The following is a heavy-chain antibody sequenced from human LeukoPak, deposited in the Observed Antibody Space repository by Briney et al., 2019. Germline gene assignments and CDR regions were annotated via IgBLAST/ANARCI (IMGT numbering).Heavy chain of an antibody. J-gene: IGHJ5*02. V-gene: IGHV4-34*01. Sequence: SETLSLTCAVYGGSFSGYYWSWIRQPPGKGLEWIGEINHSGSTNYNPSLKSRVTISVDTSKNQFSLKLSSVTAADTAVYYCASVPTTVTTKNWFDPWGQGTLVTVSS. CDR2: INHSGST. CDR1: GGSFSGYY. CDR3: ASVPTTVTTKNWFDP. D-gene: IGHD4-17*01.